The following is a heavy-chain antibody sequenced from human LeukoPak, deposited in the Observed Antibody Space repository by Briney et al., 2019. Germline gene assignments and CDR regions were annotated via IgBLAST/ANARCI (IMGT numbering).Heavy chain of an antibody. Sequence: GGSLRLSCAASGFTFSDYSMNWVRQAPGKGLEWVSSIHSSDSYINYADSVRGRFTISRDNAKSSLYLQMNSLRAEDTAVYYCARGVLGYGRNDAFDIWGQGTMVTVSS. D-gene: IGHD4-23*01. CDR2: IHSSDSYI. CDR1: GFTFSDYS. CDR3: ARGVLGYGRNDAFDI. J-gene: IGHJ3*02. V-gene: IGHV3-21*01.